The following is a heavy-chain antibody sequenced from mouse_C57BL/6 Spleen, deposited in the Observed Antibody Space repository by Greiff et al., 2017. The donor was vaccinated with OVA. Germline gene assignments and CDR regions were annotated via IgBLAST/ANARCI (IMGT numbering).Heavy chain of an antibody. D-gene: IGHD1-1*01. V-gene: IGHV1-42*01. CDR2: INPSTGGT. J-gene: IGHJ4*01. CDR1: GYSFTGYY. CDR3: ATTVVAMDAMDY. Sequence: VQLQQSGPELVKPGASVKISCKASGYSFTGYYMNWVKQSPEKSLEWIGEINPSTGGTTYNQKFKAKATLTVDKSSSPAYMQLKSLTSEDSAVYYCATTVVAMDAMDYWGQGTSVTVSS.